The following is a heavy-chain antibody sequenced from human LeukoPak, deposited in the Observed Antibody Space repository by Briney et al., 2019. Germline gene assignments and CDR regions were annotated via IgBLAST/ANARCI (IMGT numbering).Heavy chain of an antibody. CDR3: ARSTPYYDILTGYYKAYYYYYMDV. V-gene: IGHV4-34*01. D-gene: IGHD3-9*01. J-gene: IGHJ6*03. CDR2: INHSGST. CDR1: GGSFSGYY. Sequence: PSETLSLTCAVYGGSFSGYYWSWIRQPPGKGLEWIGEINHSGSTNYNPSLKSRVTISVDTSKNQFSLKLSSVTAADTAVYYCARSTPYYDILTGYYKAYYYYYMDVWGKGTTVTVSS.